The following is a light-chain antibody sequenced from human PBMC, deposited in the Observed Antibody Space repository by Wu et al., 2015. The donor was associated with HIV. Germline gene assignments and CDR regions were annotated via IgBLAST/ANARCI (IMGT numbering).Light chain of an antibody. CDR1: QRISNNY. Sequence: ENLLTQSPGTLSLSPGARATLSCRASQRISNNYLAWYQQKSGQAPRLLIYGASSRATGIPDRFSGSGSGTDFTLTISRLEPEDSAVYYCRQYGSSSWTFGQGTKVEIK. V-gene: IGKV3-20*01. J-gene: IGKJ1*01. CDR3: RQYGSSSWT. CDR2: GAS.